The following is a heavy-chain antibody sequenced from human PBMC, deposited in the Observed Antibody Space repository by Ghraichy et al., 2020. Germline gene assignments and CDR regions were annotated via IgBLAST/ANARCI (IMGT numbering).Heavy chain of an antibody. Sequence: SETLSLTCTVSGGSISSSSYYWGWIRQPPGKGLEWIGSIYYSGSTYYNPSLKSRVTISVDTSKNQFSLKLSSVTAADTAVYYCARHQNPYYYDSLSRLGSHFDYWGQGTLVTVSS. D-gene: IGHD3-22*01. CDR3: ARHQNPYYYDSLSRLGSHFDY. V-gene: IGHV4-39*01. CDR2: IYYSGST. CDR1: GGSISSSSYY. J-gene: IGHJ4*02.